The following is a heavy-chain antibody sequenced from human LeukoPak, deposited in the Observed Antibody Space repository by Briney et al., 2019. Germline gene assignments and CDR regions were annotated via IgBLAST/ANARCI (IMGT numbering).Heavy chain of an antibody. CDR2: IYHSGRT. J-gene: IGHJ6*03. CDR1: GYSISSGYY. V-gene: IGHV4-38-2*02. Sequence: SETLSLTCTVSGYSISSGYYWGWIRQPPGKGLEWIGSIYHSGRTFYNPSLKSRVTISVDTSKNQFSLKLSSVTAADTAVYYCARYPLGYYYGSGSTPRFYYYYYMDVWGKGTTVTVSS. CDR3: ARYPLGYYYGSGSTPRFYYYYYMDV. D-gene: IGHD3-10*01.